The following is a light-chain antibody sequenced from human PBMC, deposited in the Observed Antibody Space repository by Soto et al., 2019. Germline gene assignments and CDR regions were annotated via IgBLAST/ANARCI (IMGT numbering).Light chain of an antibody. CDR3: QQYGSSPT. CDR1: QSVSSR. CDR2: GAS. Sequence: EIVMTQSPGTLSLSPGERATLSCRASQSVSSRLAWYQQKPGQAPRLLISGASSRATGIPDRFSGSGSGTDFTLTISRLEPEDSAVYYCQQYGSSPTFGGGTKVDIK. J-gene: IGKJ4*01. V-gene: IGKV3-20*01.